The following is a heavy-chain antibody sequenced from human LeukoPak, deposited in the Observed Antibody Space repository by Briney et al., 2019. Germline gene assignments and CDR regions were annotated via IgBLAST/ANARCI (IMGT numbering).Heavy chain of an antibody. Sequence: SETLSLTCTVSGGSISSYYWSWIRQPAGKGLEWIGRIHTSGSTNYNPSLKSRVTMSVDTSKNQFSLKLSSVTAADTAVYYCARDYYDILTGYYEGGGFDYWGQGTLVTVSS. CDR2: IHTSGST. V-gene: IGHV4-4*07. CDR1: GGSISSYY. D-gene: IGHD3-9*01. J-gene: IGHJ4*02. CDR3: ARDYYDILTGYYEGGGFDY.